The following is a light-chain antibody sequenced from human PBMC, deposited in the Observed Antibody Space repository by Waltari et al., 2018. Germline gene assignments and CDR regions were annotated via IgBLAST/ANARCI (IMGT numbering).Light chain of an antibody. CDR3: CSYACRSTDVV. CDR2: DVC. Sequence: QSPVTQPASLSGSPGHSSTITCPGMSSDVGGYNDVSRYQQHPGKAPKLMIYDVCKRPSGISNRFSGSKSGNTASLTISGLQAEDEADYYCCSYACRSTDVVCGGGTKLTIL. J-gene: IGLJ2*01. V-gene: IGLV2-23*02. CDR1: SSDVGGYND.